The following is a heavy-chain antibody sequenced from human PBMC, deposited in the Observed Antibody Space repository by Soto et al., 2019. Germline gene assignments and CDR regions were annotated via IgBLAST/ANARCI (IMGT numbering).Heavy chain of an antibody. V-gene: IGHV3-53*01. CDR2: IWSAGLI. CDR3: AREAPMDV. CDR1: GFTVSSKY. J-gene: IGHJ6*02. Sequence: GGGLIQPGGSLRLSCAASGFTVSSKYMSWVRQAPGKGLEWVSVIWSAGLIYYADSVRGRFTISRDISKNILYLEMTSLRADDTAVYYCAREAPMDVWGQGTTVTVSS.